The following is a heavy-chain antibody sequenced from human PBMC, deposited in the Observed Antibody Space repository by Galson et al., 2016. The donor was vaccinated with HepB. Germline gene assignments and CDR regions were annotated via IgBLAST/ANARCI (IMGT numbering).Heavy chain of an antibody. J-gene: IGHJ4*02. V-gene: IGHV4-34*01. CDR1: SGSFSGYY. CDR2: INHNGNT. CDR3: AGRGVSSED. Sequence: ETLSLTCAVYSGSFSGYYWAWIRQPPGKGLEWIGEINHNGNTNYSPSLKTRVTISVDTSKKQFSLKVTSVTAADAAVYYCAGRGVSSEDWGPGTQVAVSS.